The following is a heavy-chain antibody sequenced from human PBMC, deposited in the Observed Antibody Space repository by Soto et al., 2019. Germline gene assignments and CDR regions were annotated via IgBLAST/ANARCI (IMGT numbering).Heavy chain of an antibody. CDR2: IWYDGSNK. Sequence: GGSLRLSCAASGFTFSSYGMHWVRQAPGKGLEWVAVIWYDGSNKYYADSVKGRFTISRDNSKNTLYLQMNSLRAEDTAVYYCARGPAKWYYDFWSGYDFDYWGQGTLVTVSS. CDR1: GFTFSSYG. CDR3: ARGPAKWYYDFWSGYDFDY. V-gene: IGHV3-33*01. J-gene: IGHJ4*02. D-gene: IGHD3-3*01.